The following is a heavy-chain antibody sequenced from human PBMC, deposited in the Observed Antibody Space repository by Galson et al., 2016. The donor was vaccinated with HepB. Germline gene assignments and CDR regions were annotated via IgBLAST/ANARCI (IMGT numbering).Heavy chain of an antibody. D-gene: IGHD4-23*01. CDR2: IGGSDDRT. V-gene: IGHV3-23*01. J-gene: IGHJ4*02. CDR3: AKDLLRWSFDY. Sequence: SLRLSCAASGFTFITSAMSWVRQAPGKGLEWVSAIGGSDDRTDYADSVKGRFSISRDSSKNTLYLQMNSLRVEDTAVYYCAKDLLRWSFDYWGQGTLVTVSS. CDR1: GFTFITSA.